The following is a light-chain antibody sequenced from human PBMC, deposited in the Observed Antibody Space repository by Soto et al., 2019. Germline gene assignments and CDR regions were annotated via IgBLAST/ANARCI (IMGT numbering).Light chain of an antibody. CDR1: SSDVGRYNL. CDR3: CSHAGSSTYVV. V-gene: IGLV2-23*02. CDR2: EVT. J-gene: IGLJ2*01. Sequence: QSALTQPASVSGSPGQSITISCTGTSSDVGRYNLVSWYQQHPGKAPKLVIYEVTERPSGGSNRFSGSKSGNTASLTISGLQAEDEADYYCCSHAGSSTYVVFGGGTKLTVL.